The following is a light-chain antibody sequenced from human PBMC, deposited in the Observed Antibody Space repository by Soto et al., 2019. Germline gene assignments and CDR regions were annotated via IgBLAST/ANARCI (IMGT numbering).Light chain of an antibody. CDR3: CSYAGSSTPHVV. J-gene: IGLJ2*01. CDR2: EGS. Sequence: QSALTQPASVSGSPGQSITISCTGTSSDVGSYNLVSWYQQHPGKAPKLMIYEGSKRPSGVSNRVSGSKSGNTASLTISGLQAEDEADYYCCSYAGSSTPHVVFGGGTKLTV. V-gene: IGLV2-23*01. CDR1: SSDVGSYNL.